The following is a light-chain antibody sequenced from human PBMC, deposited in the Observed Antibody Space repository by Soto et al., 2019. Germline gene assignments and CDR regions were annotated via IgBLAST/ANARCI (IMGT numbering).Light chain of an antibody. Sequence: DIQMTQSPSSLSASVGDRVTITCRAIQGISTYLNWYLQKPGKAPKLLIYAASSLQSGVPSRFSGSGSETDFTLTISSLPPEDFATYSCQQSYSNTWTFGQGTKVDIK. V-gene: IGKV1-39*01. CDR1: QGISTY. CDR2: AAS. J-gene: IGKJ1*01. CDR3: QQSYSNTWT.